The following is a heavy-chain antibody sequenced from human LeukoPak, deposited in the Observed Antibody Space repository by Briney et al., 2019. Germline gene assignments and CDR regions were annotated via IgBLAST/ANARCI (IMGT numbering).Heavy chain of an antibody. J-gene: IGHJ4*02. D-gene: IGHD2-2*01. CDR2: ISYDGSNK. Sequence: GGSLRLSCAASGFTFSSYGMHWVRQAPGKGLEWVAVISYDGSNKYYADSVKGRFTISRDNSKDTLSLQMNSLRVEDTALYYCAKDVRRAEYCSSTTCYTSSFDQWGQGTLVTVPS. V-gene: IGHV3-30*18. CDR3: AKDVRRAEYCSSTTCYTSSFDQ. CDR1: GFTFSSYG.